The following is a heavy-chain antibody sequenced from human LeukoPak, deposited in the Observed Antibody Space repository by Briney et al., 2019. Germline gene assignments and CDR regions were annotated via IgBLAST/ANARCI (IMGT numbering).Heavy chain of an antibody. CDR1: GFTFSSYE. Sequence: GGSLRLSCAASGFTFSSYEMNWVRQAPGKGLEWVSYISSSGSTIYYADSVKGRFTISRDNAKNSLYLQMNSLRAEDTAVYYCARDSNGYGDYGWNWFDPWGQGTLVTVSS. J-gene: IGHJ5*02. D-gene: IGHD4-17*01. CDR2: ISSSGSTI. V-gene: IGHV3-48*03. CDR3: ARDSNGYGDYGWNWFDP.